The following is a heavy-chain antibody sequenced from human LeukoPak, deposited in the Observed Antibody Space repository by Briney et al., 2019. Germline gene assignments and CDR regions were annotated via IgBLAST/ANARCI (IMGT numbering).Heavy chain of an antibody. D-gene: IGHD1-1*01. CDR2: ISSYNGNT. CDR3: ARVQLERSGEPFDY. CDR1: GYTFSSDG. Sequence: ASVKVSCKASGYTFSSDGISWVRRAPGQGLEWMGWISSYNGNTKYAEKLQGRVTMTTDTSTSTAYMELRSLRSDDTAVYYCARVQLERSGEPFDYWGQGTLVTVSS. J-gene: IGHJ4*02. V-gene: IGHV1-18*01.